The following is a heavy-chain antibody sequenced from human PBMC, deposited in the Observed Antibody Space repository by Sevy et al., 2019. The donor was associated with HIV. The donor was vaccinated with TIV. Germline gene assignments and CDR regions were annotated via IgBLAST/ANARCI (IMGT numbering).Heavy chain of an antibody. J-gene: IGHJ6*03. CDR1: GGSISSYY. D-gene: IGHD6-19*01. V-gene: IGHV4-59*01. Sequence: SDTLSLTCTVSGGSISSYYWSWIRQPPGKGLEWIGYIYYSGSTNYNPSLKSRVTISVDTSKNQFSLKLSSVTAADTAVYYCARVLYSSGQIYYYYYYMDVWGKGTTVTVSS. CDR2: IYYSGST. CDR3: ARVLYSSGQIYYYYYYMDV.